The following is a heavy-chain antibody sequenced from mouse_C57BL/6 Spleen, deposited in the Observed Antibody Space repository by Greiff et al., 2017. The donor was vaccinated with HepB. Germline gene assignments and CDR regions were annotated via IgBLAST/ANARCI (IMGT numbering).Heavy chain of an antibody. CDR1: GFSLTSYG. D-gene: IGHD1-1*01. Sequence: QVQLKESGPGLVQPSQSLSITCTVSGFSLTSYGVHWVRQSPGKGLEWLGVIWRGGSTDYNAAFMSRLSIPKDNSKSQVFFKMNSLQADDTAIYYCAKKRDGSSYYAMDYWGQGTSVTVSS. CDR2: IWRGGST. CDR3: AKKRDGSSYYAMDY. V-gene: IGHV2-5*01. J-gene: IGHJ4*01.